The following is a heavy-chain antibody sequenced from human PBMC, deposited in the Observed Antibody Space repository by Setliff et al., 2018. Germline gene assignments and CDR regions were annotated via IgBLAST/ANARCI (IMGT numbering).Heavy chain of an antibody. CDR2: IYYSGST. J-gene: IGHJ4*02. D-gene: IGHD1-1*01. CDR3: ARVRNTQNGFFDY. Sequence: SETLSLTCTVSGGSISSHYWSWIRQPPGKGLEWIGSIYYSGSTYYNPSLNSRVAISVDTSENQFSLRLTSVTAADTAIYYCARVRNTQNGFFDYWSQGTLVTVSS. V-gene: IGHV4-59*11. CDR1: GGSISSHY.